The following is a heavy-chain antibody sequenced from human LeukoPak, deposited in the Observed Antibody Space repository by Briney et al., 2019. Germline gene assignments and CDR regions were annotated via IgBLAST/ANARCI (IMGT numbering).Heavy chain of an antibody. CDR2: ISSRGTTI. CDR3: ARVRSGLHMDV. D-gene: IGHD2-15*01. CDR1: GFTFSSYE. J-gene: IGHJ6*02. Sequence: GGSLRLSCAVSGFTFSSYEMNWVRQAPGRGLEWVSYISSRGTTIYYVDSVKGRFTISRDNAKNSLYLQMNSLRAEDTALYYCARVRSGLHMDVWGQGTTVTVSS. V-gene: IGHV3-48*03.